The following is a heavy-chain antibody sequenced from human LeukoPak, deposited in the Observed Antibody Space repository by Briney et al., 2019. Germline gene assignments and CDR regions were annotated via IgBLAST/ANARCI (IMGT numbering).Heavy chain of an antibody. CDR1: GGFISNDH. CDR3: ARVRVSGTYLYYFDF. CDR2: ILTSGTT. J-gene: IGHJ4*02. Sequence: SETLSLTCNVSGGFISNDHWSWIRQPPGKELEWIGYILTSGTTNYNPSLKSRVAILVDTSKNQVPLKLSSVTAADTAIYFCARVRVSGTYLYYFDFWGQGILVTVSS. V-gene: IGHV4-4*09. D-gene: IGHD3-10*01.